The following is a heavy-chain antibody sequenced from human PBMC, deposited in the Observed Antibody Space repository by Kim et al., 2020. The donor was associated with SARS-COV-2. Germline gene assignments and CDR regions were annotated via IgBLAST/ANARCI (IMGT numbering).Heavy chain of an antibody. V-gene: IGHV3-23*01. CDR3: AKENTNSYTTALDY. D-gene: IGHD1-1*01. Sequence: YAEHVNGRSTISRDNSKNAVNLQIDSLTADDTAIYYCAKENTNSYTTALDYWGQGTLVSVSS. J-gene: IGHJ4*02.